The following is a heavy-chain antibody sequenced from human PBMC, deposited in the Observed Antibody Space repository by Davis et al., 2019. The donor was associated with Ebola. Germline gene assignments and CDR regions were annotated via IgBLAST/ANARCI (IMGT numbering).Heavy chain of an antibody. V-gene: IGHV1-69*04. J-gene: IGHJ4*02. Sequence: AASVKVSCKASGGTFSSYAISWVRQAPGQGLEWMGRIIPILGIANYARKFQGRVTITADKSTSTAYMELSSLRSEDTAVYYCARDLGTAMAPGWGQGTLVTVSS. CDR2: IIPILGIA. CDR1: GGTFSSYA. CDR3: ARDLGTAMAPG. D-gene: IGHD5-18*01.